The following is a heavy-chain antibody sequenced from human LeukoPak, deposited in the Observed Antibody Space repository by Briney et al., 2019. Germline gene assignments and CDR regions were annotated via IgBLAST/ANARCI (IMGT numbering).Heavy chain of an antibody. CDR3: ARVGGFGESPFDY. V-gene: IGHV3-21*01. CDR2: ISSSSSYI. D-gene: IGHD3-10*01. CDR1: GLTFSSYS. Sequence: PGGSLRLSCAASGLTFSSYSMNWVRQAPGKGLEWVSSISSSSSYIYYADSVKGRFTISRDNAKNSLYLQMNSLRAEDTAVYYCARVGGFGESPFDYWGQGTLVTVSS. J-gene: IGHJ4*02.